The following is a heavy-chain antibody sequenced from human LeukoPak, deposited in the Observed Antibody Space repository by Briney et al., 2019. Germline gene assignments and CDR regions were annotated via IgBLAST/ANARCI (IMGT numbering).Heavy chain of an antibody. Sequence: PGGSLRLSSAASGFTFSSYGMHWVRQAPGKGLEWVAFIRYDGSDKYYADSVKGRFTISRDKSKNTLYLQMNSLRVEDTAVYYCAKNYGFDYWGQGTLVTVSS. CDR1: GFTFSSYG. V-gene: IGHV3-30*02. CDR3: AKNYGFDY. CDR2: IRYDGSDK. D-gene: IGHD3-10*01. J-gene: IGHJ4*02.